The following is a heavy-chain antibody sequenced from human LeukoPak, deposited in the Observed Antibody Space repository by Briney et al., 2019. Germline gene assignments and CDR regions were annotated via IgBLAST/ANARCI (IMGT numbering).Heavy chain of an antibody. CDR2: ISAYNGNT. CDR3: ARDLGVTMVRGVANWFDP. CDR1: GYTFTNYG. J-gene: IGHJ5*02. V-gene: IGHV1-18*01. Sequence: ASVKVSCKASGYTFTNYGIIWVRQAPGQGLEWMGQISAYNGNTNYAQKLQGRVTVTTDTSTSTAYMELRSLRSDDTAVYFCARDLGVTMVRGVANWFDPWGQGTLVTVSS. D-gene: IGHD3-10*01.